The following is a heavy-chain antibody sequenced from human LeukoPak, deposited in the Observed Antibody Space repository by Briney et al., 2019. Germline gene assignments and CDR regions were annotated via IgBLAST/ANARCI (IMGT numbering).Heavy chain of an antibody. CDR3: AKGRVDTAMVPLDY. D-gene: IGHD5-18*01. J-gene: IGHJ4*02. V-gene: IGHV3-9*01. CDR2: ISWNSGSI. Sequence: PGGSLRLSCAASGFTFDDYAMHWVRQAPGKGLEWVSGISWNSGSIGYADSVKGRFTISRDNAKNSLYLQMNSLRAEDTALYYCAKGRVDTAMVPLDYWGQGTLVTVSS. CDR1: GFTFDDYA.